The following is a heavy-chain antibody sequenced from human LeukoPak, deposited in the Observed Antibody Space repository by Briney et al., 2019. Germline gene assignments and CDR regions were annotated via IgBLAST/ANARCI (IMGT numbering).Heavy chain of an antibody. J-gene: IGHJ4*02. D-gene: IGHD6-13*01. CDR3: ARTSSYSSSWYGEVDYFDY. CDR1: GFTFSSYS. CDR2: ISSSSSYI. V-gene: IGHV3-21*01. Sequence: GSLRLSCAASGFTFSSYSMNWVRQAPGKGLEWVSSISSSSSYIYYADSVEGRFTISRDNAKNSLYLQMNSLRAEDTAVYYCARTSSYSSSWYGEVDYFDYWGQGTLVTVSS.